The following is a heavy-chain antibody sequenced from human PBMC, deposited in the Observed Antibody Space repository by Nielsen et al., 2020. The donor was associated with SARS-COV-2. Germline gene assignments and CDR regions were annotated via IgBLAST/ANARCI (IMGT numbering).Heavy chain of an antibody. J-gene: IGHJ4*02. CDR3: ARGGYSSNWAFDY. Sequence: GESLKISCAASGFNFNSYWMHWVRRGPGRGLVWVSRINNDGSRTSYADSVKGRFTISRDNSKSTLYLQINSLRPDDTAMYYCARGGYSSNWAFDYWGQGSLVTVSS. V-gene: IGHV3-74*01. CDR1: GFNFNSYW. D-gene: IGHD6-13*01. CDR2: INNDGSRT.